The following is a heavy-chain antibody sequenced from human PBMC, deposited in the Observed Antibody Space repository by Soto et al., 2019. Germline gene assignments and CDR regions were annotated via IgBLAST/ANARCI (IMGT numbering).Heavy chain of an antibody. D-gene: IGHD3-16*01. V-gene: IGHV4-59*08. CDR1: GGSISSYY. J-gene: IGHJ4*02. Sequence: SETLSLTCTVSGGSISSYYWSWIRQPPGKGLEWIGYIYYSGSTNYNPSLKSRVTISVDTSKNQFSLKLSSVTAADTAVYYCARSGGGDGFDYWGQGTLVTVSS. CDR3: ARSGGGDGFDY. CDR2: IYYSGST.